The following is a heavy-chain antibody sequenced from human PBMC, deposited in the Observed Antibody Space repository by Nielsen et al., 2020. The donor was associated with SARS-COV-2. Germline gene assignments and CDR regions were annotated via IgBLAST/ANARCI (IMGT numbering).Heavy chain of an antibody. D-gene: IGHD3-3*01. Sequence: SETLSLTCAVYGGSFSAYCWTWVRQPPGKGLEWIGEITHGGTTNYNPSLESRVTISIDTSKHQFSLRLSSVTAADTAIYYCARERDFWSGYKAFEIWGQGTVVTVSS. CDR2: ITHGGTT. CDR3: ARERDFWSGYKAFEI. V-gene: IGHV4-34*01. CDR1: GGSFSAYC. J-gene: IGHJ3*02.